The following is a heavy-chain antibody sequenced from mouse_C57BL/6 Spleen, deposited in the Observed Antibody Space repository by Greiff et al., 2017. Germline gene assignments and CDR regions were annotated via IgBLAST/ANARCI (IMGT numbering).Heavy chain of an antibody. Sequence: QVQLQQPGAELVRPGSSVKLSCKASGYTFTSYWMHWVKQRPIQGLEWIGNIDPSDSETHYNQKFKDKATLTVDKSSSPAYMQLSSLTSEDSAVYYCARGHYYGSSPSVFDVWGTGTTVTVSS. D-gene: IGHD1-1*01. CDR2: IDPSDSET. J-gene: IGHJ1*03. V-gene: IGHV1-52*01. CDR1: GYTFTSYW. CDR3: ARGHYYGSSPSVFDV.